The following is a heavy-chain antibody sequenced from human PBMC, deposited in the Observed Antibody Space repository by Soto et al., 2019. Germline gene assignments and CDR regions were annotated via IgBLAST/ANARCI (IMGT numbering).Heavy chain of an antibody. CDR3: ARGPITMIVVVIKFDAFDI. V-gene: IGHV1-69*13. J-gene: IGHJ3*02. CDR1: GGTFSSYA. D-gene: IGHD3-22*01. CDR2: IIPIFGTA. Sequence: GASVKVSCKASGGTFSSYAISWVRQAPGQGLEWMGGIIPIFGTANYAQKFQGRVTITADESTSTAYMELSSLRSEDTAVYYCARGPITMIVVVIKFDAFDIWGQGTMVTVSS.